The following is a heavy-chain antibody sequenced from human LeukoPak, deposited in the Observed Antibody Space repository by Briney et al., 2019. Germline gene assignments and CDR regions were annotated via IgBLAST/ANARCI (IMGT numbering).Heavy chain of an antibody. Sequence: PSETLSLTCTVSSGSISSYYWSWIRQPPGKGLEWVGYIYHSGSTNYNPSLKSRVTISVDTSKNQFSLKLSSVTAADTAVYYCARHGPYLGRLGWFDPWGQGTLVTVPP. CDR1: SGSISSYY. V-gene: IGHV4-59*08. D-gene: IGHD1-26*01. CDR3: ARHGPYLGRLGWFDP. CDR2: IYHSGST. J-gene: IGHJ5*02.